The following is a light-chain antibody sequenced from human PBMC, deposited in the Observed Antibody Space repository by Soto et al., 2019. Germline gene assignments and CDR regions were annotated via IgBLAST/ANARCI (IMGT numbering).Light chain of an antibody. CDR2: EVS. V-gene: IGLV2-14*01. CDR1: SSHVSGYNY. J-gene: IGLJ1*01. CDR3: NSYTSGSTYV. Sequence: QSVLSEPASVSRSPGQSITNSCSGTSSHVSGYNYVSCDQQHPGKATQLIIYEVSNRPSGVSNRFSGSRSGNTASLTISVRQAEDEADYFCNSYTSGSTYVFGTGTKVTVL.